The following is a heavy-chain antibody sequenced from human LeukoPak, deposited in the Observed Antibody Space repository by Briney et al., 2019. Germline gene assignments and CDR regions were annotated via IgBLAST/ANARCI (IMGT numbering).Heavy chain of an antibody. J-gene: IGHJ4*02. V-gene: IGHV3-74*01. CDR2: INTGGGST. CDR1: GFTFSSFC. Sequence: AGSLRLSCAASGFTFSSFCMHWVRHAPGKGLVWVSRINTGGGSTTYADFGKGRFTISRDNGKNTLYLQMNSLRVEDTAVYYCARVRGYDTSDFDYWGQGTLVTVSS. CDR3: ARVRGYDTSDFDY. D-gene: IGHD3-22*01.